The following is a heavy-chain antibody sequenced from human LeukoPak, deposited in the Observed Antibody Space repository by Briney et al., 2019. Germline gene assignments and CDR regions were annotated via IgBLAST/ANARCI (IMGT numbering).Heavy chain of an antibody. CDR1: GFTFSSYG. D-gene: IGHD6-13*01. CDR3: AKRGSLTGYSSSWYQDY. Sequence: GGSLRLSCAASGFTFSSYGMSWVRQAPGKWLEWVSAISGSGGSTYYADSVKGRFTISRDNSKNTLYLQMNSLRAEDTAVYYCAKRGSLTGYSSSWYQDYWGQGTLVTVSS. CDR2: ISGSGGST. J-gene: IGHJ4*02. V-gene: IGHV3-23*01.